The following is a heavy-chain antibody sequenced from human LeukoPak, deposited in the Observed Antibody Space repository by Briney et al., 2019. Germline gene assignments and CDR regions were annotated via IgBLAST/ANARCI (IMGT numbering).Heavy chain of an antibody. V-gene: IGHV4-34*01. Sequence: SETLSLTCAVYGGSFSGYYRSWIRQPPGKGLEWIGEINHSGSTNYNPSLKSRVIISVDTSKNQFSLKLSSVTAADTAVYYCARTSDIVVVPAAYGMDVWGKGTTVTVSS. J-gene: IGHJ6*04. CDR2: INHSGST. CDR3: ARTSDIVVVPAAYGMDV. D-gene: IGHD2-2*01. CDR1: GGSFSGYY.